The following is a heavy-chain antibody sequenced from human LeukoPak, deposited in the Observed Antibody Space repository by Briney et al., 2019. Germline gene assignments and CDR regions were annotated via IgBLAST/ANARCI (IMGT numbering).Heavy chain of an antibody. Sequence: NPSETLSLTCTVSGGSISTYSWSWIRQPAGKDLEWIGHIYSSGSTNYNPSLKSRVTMSVDTSKNQLSLKLNSVTAADTAVYYCARGYGSGSNWFDPWGQGTLVIVSS. CDR1: GGSISTYS. J-gene: IGHJ5*02. D-gene: IGHD3-10*01. V-gene: IGHV4-4*07. CDR2: IYSSGST. CDR3: ARGYGSGSNWFDP.